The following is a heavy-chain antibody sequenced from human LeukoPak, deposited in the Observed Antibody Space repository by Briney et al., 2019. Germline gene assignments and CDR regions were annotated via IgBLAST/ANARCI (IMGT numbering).Heavy chain of an antibody. CDR2: MNPNSGNT. CDR3: ARLGAVVPAATNWFDP. V-gene: IGHV1-8*01. Sequence: ASVKVSCKASGYTFTSYDINWVRQATGQGLEWMGWMNPNSGNTGYAQKFQGRVTMTRNTSISTAYMELSSLRSEDTAVYYCARLGAVVPAATNWFDPWGQGTLVTVSS. J-gene: IGHJ5*02. CDR1: GYTFTSYD. D-gene: IGHD2-2*01.